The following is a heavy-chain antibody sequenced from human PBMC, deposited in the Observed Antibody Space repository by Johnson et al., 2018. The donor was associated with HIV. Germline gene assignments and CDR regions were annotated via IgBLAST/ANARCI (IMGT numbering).Heavy chain of an antibody. CDR2: VSYDGNTK. V-gene: IGHV3-30*04. J-gene: IGHJ3*02. CDR3: APLGDAFDI. D-gene: IGHD7-27*01. CDR1: GFTFSRYA. Sequence: QMQLVESGGGVVRPGGSLRLSCAASGFTFSRYAMHWVRQAPGKGLEWVAVVSYDGNTKYYADSVKGRFTISRDNSKNTLYLQISSLRAEDTAVYYCAPLGDAFDIWGQGTMVTVSS.